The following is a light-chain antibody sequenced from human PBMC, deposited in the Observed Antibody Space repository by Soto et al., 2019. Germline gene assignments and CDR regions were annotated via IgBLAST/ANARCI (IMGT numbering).Light chain of an antibody. CDR1: QGIGNT. CDR2: GAS. J-gene: IGKJ4*01. V-gene: IGKV3-20*01. Sequence: EIVITQSPATLSVSPGEGATLSCRASQGIGNTLAWYQQKPGQTPRLLIYGASNRATGIPDRFSGSGSGTDFTLTISRLEPEDFAVYYCQQYDNSPLTFGGGTKVDIK. CDR3: QQYDNSPLT.